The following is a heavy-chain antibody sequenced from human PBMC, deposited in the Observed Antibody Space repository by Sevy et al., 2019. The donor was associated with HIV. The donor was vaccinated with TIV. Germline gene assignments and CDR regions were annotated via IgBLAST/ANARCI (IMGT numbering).Heavy chain of an antibody. V-gene: IGHV3-11*01. CDR2: ISSSGSTI. CDR3: ARDRGRIAAAGTLVY. D-gene: IGHD6-13*01. Sequence: GGSLRLSCAASGFTFSDYYMSWIRQAPGKGLEWVSYISSSGSTIYYANSVKGRFTISRDNAKNSLYLQMNSLRAEDTAVYYCARDRGRIAAAGTLVYWGQGTLVTVSS. CDR1: GFTFSDYY. J-gene: IGHJ4*02.